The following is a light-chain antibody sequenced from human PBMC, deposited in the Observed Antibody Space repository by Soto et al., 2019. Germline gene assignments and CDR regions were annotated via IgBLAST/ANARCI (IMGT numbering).Light chain of an antibody. V-gene: IGKV3-15*01. CDR3: QRYNNWPLT. J-gene: IGKJ4*01. CDR1: QTITSNN. Sequence: DIVMTQSPGTLSLSPGERATLSCRASQTITSNNLAWYQQKPGQTPRLLIYDTSTGATGVPARFSGSRSGTEFNLTINSLQSEDFAVYYCQRYNNWPLTFGGGTKVDTK. CDR2: DTS.